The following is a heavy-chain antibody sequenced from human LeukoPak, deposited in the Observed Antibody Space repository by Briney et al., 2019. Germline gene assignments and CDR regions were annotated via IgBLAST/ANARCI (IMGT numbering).Heavy chain of an antibody. CDR2: IHRDDT. V-gene: IGHV3-53*01. J-gene: IGHJ1*01. Sequence: GGSLRLSCAASGFTVSSNYMSWVRQAPGKGLEWVSLIHRDDTYYADSVKGRFTISRDNSKNTLYLQMNSLRAEDTAVYYCARDGSSRSLQYWGQGTLVTVSS. CDR1: GFTVSSNY. CDR3: ARDGSSRSLQY.